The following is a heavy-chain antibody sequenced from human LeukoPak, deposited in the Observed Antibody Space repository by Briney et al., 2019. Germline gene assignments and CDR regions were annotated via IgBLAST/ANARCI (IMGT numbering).Heavy chain of an antibody. CDR3: ARGYYDFWSGYYPPDY. D-gene: IGHD3-3*01. J-gene: IGHJ4*02. CDR1: VGSFSSSSYY. V-gene: IGHV4-39*07. Sequence: PSDTLSLTCTVSVGSFSSSSYYGGWIRQPPGKGLEWFGSIYYSGSTYYNPSLKSRVTISVDTSKNQFSLKLSSVTAADTAVYYCARGYYDFWSGYYPPDYWGQGTLVTVSS. CDR2: IYYSGST.